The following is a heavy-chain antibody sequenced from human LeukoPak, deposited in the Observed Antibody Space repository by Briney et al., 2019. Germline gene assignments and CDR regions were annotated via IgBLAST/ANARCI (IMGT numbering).Heavy chain of an antibody. CDR3: ASGSTSTYDF. CDR1: GYTFTSFE. D-gene: IGHD2-2*01. Sequence: ASVKVSCKVSGYTFTSFEINWVRQVTGQGLEWMGWMNPNTGNTGYAQKFQGRVTMTRDTSISTAYMELSGLTSEGTAVYFCASGSTSTYDFWGHGTMVTVSS. V-gene: IGHV1-8*01. CDR2: MNPNTGNT. J-gene: IGHJ4*01.